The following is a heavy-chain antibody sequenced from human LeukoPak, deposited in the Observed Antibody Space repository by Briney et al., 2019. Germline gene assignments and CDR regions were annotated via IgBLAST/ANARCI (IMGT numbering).Heavy chain of an antibody. Sequence: GAAVKVSCKASGYTFTSYGISWVRQTPGQGLEWMGWISAYNGNTKYAQRLQGRVTMTTDTSTTTAYVELRSLRSDDTAVYYCARDHRTQPLGYWGQGTLVTVSS. CDR1: GYTFTSYG. J-gene: IGHJ4*02. D-gene: IGHD7-27*01. V-gene: IGHV1-18*01. CDR3: ARDHRTQPLGY. CDR2: ISAYNGNT.